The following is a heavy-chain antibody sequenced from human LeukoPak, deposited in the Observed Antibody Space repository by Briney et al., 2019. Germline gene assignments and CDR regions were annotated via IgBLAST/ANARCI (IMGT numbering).Heavy chain of an antibody. CDR1: GFTFTNYA. V-gene: IGHV3-23*01. D-gene: IGHD1-26*01. CDR2: ITGSGSST. J-gene: IGHJ4*02. CDR3: AKHGSMYFFDD. Sequence: GGSLRLSCAASGFTFTNYAMSWVRQAPGKGLEWVSGITGSGSSTYYADSVKGRFTISRDNSRNTLYLQMNSLRAEDTAVYYCAKHGSMYFFDDWGQGTLVSVSS.